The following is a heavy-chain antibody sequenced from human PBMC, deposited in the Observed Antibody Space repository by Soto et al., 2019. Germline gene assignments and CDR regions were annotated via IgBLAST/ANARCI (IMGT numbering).Heavy chain of an antibody. CDR3: ARGGSLYWYFDL. V-gene: IGHV1-3*01. CDR1: GYTFTSYA. Sequence: ASVKVSCKASGYTFTSYARHCVRQAPGQRLEWMGWINAGNGNTKYSQKFQGRVTITRDTSASTAYMELSSLRSEDTAVYYCARGGSLYWYFDLWGRGTLVTSPQ. CDR2: INAGNGNT. D-gene: IGHD1-26*01. J-gene: IGHJ2*01.